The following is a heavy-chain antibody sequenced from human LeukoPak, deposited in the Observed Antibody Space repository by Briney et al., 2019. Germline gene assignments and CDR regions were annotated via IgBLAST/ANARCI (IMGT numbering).Heavy chain of an antibody. CDR1: GFTFSSYA. CDR3: AKGAIRSSITCYFDY. D-gene: IGHD1-14*01. J-gene: IGHJ4*02. Sequence: HPGGSLRLSCAASGFTFSSYAMSWVRQAPGKGLEWVANIKQDGSEKYYVDSVKGRFTISRDNAKNSLYLQMNSLRAEDTAVYYCAKGAIRSSITCYFDYWGQGTLVTVSS. V-gene: IGHV3-7*01. CDR2: IKQDGSEK.